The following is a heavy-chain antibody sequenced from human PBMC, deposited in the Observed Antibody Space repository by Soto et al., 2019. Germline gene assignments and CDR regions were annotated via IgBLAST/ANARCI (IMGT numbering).Heavy chain of an antibody. CDR3: ARDSGRGWELLV. D-gene: IGHD1-26*01. CDR1: GYSFTTYA. CDR2: INAANGNT. J-gene: IGHJ4*02. V-gene: IGHV1-3*01. Sequence: QVQLGQSGAEVKKPGASVKVSCRASGYSFTTYAIHWVRQAPGQGLEWMGWINAANGNTKYSQKFQGRVTITRDTSASTAYLELSSLTSEGTAVYYCARDSGRGWELLVWGQGTLVTVSS.